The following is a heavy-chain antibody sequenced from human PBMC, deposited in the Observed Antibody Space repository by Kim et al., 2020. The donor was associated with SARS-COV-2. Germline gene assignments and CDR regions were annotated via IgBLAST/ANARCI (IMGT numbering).Heavy chain of an antibody. CDR2: I. Sequence: IYDADSVKGRFTISRDNAKHSLYLQMNSLRAEDTAFYYCARDGYKGFDYWGQGTLVTVSS. D-gene: IGHD5-12*01. V-gene: IGHV3-11*01. J-gene: IGHJ4*02. CDR3: ARDGYKGFDY.